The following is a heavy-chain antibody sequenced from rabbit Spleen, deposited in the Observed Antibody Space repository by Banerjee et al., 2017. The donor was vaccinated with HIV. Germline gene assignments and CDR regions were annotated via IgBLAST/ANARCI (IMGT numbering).Heavy chain of an antibody. J-gene: IGHJ4*01. D-gene: IGHD2-1*01. CDR1: GFSCRSIYY. CDR3: ARASVKMAMVIAGFYINL. CDR2: IYAGTSGSS. Sequence: EESGGDLVKAGTALTRTCTASGFSCRSIYYMFGVRQAPGKGLECIACIYAGTSGSSYSTNQPNGQLTFYNASTAVVLLHMTSLPAAASSASFCARASVKMAMVIAGFYINLWGPATLVTVS. V-gene: IGHV1S40*01.